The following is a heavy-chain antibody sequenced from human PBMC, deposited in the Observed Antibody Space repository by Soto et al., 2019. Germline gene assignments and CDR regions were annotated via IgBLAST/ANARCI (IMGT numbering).Heavy chain of an antibody. CDR2: IWYDGSNK. CDR3: ARDLSGDYGALDT. Sequence: GSLRLSCAASGFTFSSYGMHWARQGPGKELEWVAVIWYDGSNKVYADSVKGRFTISKDNSKNTLYLQMNSLRAEDTAVYYCARDLSGDYGALDTWGQEIMGTVSS. CDR1: GFTFSSYG. D-gene: IGHD4-17*01. V-gene: IGHV3-33*01. J-gene: IGHJ3*02.